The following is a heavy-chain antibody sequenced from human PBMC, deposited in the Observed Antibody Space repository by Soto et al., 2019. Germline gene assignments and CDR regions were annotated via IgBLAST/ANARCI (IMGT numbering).Heavy chain of an antibody. V-gene: IGHV1-69*01. J-gene: IGHJ4*02. CDR1: GGTFSSYA. Sequence: QVQLVQSGAEVKQPGSSVKVSCKASGGTFSSYAISWVRQAPGQGLEWMGGIIPIFGTANYAQKFQGRVTITADESTSTADMELSSLRSEDTAVYYCARGRGQQLVLYFDYWGQGTLVTVSS. D-gene: IGHD6-13*01. CDR3: ARGRGQQLVLYFDY. CDR2: IIPIFGTA.